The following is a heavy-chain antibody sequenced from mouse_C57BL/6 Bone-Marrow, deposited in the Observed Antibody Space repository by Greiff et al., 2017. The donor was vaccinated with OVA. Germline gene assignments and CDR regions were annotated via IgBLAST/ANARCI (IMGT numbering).Heavy chain of an antibody. CDR1: GFTFSDYY. V-gene: IGHV5-16*01. J-gene: IGHJ1*03. CDR2: INYDGSST. Sequence: DVHLVESEGGLVQPGSSMKLSCTASGFTFSDYYMAWVRQVPEKGLEWVANINYDGSSTYYLDSLKSRFIISRDNAKNILYLQMSSLKSEDTATYYCARVPNWDTGYWYFDVWGTGTTVTVSS. D-gene: IGHD4-1*02. CDR3: ARVPNWDTGYWYFDV.